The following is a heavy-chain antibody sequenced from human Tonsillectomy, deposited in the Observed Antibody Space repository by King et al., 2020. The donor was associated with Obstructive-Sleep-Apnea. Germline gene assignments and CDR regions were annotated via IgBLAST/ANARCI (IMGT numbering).Heavy chain of an antibody. V-gene: IGHV1-3*01. CDR3: ARALSVDFDY. Sequence: SGAEVKKPGASVKVSCKASGYRFSSFAVHWVRQAPGQRLEWIAWINAGDGNTKSSEKFQGRVTITRDTSASTAYMELSSLRSEDTAVYYCARALSVDFDYWGQGTLVTVSS. D-gene: IGHD5-12*01. CDR1: GYRFSSFA. J-gene: IGHJ4*02. CDR2: INAGDGNT.